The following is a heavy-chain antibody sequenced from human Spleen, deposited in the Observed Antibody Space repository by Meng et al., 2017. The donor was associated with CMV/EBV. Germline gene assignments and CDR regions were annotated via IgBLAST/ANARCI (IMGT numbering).Heavy chain of an antibody. CDR1: GYTLTELS. V-gene: IGHV1-24*01. D-gene: IGHD3-3*01. CDR3: ATVRITIFGVVPAEYFQH. J-gene: IGHJ1*01. CDR2: FDPEDGET. Sequence: QFQLVTSGAEVMKPVASVKVSCKVSGYTLTELSMHWVRQAPGKGLEWMGGFDPEDGETIYAQKFQGRVTMTEDTSTDTAYMELSSLRSEDTAVYYCATVRITIFGVVPAEYFQHWGQGTLVTVSS.